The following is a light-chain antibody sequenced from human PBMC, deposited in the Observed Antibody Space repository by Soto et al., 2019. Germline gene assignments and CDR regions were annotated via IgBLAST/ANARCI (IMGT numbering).Light chain of an antibody. CDR3: AAWDDSLSVYYV. CDR1: SSNIGSNY. J-gene: IGLJ1*01. Sequence: QSVLAQPPSASGTPGQRVTISCSGSSSNIGSNYVYWYQQLPGTAPKLLIYRNNQRPSGVPDRFSGSKSGTSASLAISWLRSEDEADYYCAAWDDSLSVYYVFGTGTKVTVL. V-gene: IGLV1-47*01. CDR2: RNN.